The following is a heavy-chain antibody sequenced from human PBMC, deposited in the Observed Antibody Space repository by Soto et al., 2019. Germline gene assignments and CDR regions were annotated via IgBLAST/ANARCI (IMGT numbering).Heavy chain of an antibody. J-gene: IGHJ4*02. CDR3: AKSPGYSYGYEFDY. D-gene: IGHD5-18*01. CDR1: GFTLSSYA. Sequence: GSLRLSCAASGFTLSSYAMSRVLQAPWKGLEWVSATSGSGGSTYYEDFVKGRFTISRDNSKKTLYLQMNSLRAEDTAVYYCAKSPGYSYGYEFDYWGQGTLVSVSS. CDR2: TSGSGGST. V-gene: IGHV3-23*01.